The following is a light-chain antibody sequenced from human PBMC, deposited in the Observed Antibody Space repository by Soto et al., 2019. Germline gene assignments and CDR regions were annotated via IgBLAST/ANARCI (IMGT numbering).Light chain of an antibody. V-gene: IGKV4-1*01. CDR2: WAS. Sequence: DIVMTQSPDSLAVSLGERATLNCKSSQSVLYNSNNKNYLAWYQQKPGHPPKVLIYWASTRESGVPDRFSGSGSGTDFTLTTSSLQAEDVAVYYCQQYFSTPFDFGQGTRLEIK. CDR3: QQYFSTPFD. CDR1: QSVLYNSNNKNY. J-gene: IGKJ5*01.